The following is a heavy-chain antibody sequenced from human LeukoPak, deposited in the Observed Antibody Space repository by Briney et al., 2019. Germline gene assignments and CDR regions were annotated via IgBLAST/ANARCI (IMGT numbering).Heavy chain of an antibody. Sequence: GGSLRLSCAASGFTFNSYAMTWVRQAPGKGLEWVSGISGSGDRTFYADSVRGRFTISRDNAKNTLYLQMNTLRAEDTAVYYCAKSDGRARIKYGLDVWGHGTTVTVSS. CDR2: ISGSGDRT. J-gene: IGHJ6*02. D-gene: IGHD3-16*01. CDR3: AKSDGRARIKYGLDV. CDR1: GFTFNSYA. V-gene: IGHV3-23*01.